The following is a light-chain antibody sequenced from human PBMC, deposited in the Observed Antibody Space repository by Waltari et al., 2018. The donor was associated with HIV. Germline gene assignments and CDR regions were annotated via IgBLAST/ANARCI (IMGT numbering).Light chain of an antibody. V-gene: IGKV3-11*01. CDR1: QSVSSY. J-gene: IGKJ5*01. CDR2: DAS. CDR3: QQRRNWPKT. Sequence: EIVLTQSPATLSLSPGERATLSCRASQSVSSYLAWYQQKPGQAPRLLIYDASNRATGIPARFSGSGSGTDFTLTISSLESEDFAVYYCQQRRNWPKTFGQGTRLEIK.